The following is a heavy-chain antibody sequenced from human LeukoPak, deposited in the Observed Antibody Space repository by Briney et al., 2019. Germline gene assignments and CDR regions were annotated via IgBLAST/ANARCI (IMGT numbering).Heavy chain of an antibody. J-gene: IGHJ4*02. CDR2: IWSDGSNK. CDR3: ARDGYSFGSLDY. V-gene: IGHV3-33*01. Sequence: PGGSLRLSCAASGFTFSRYGMHWVRQAPGKGLEWVAIIWSDGSNKYYADAVKDRFTISRDNSKNMMYLQMNSLRAEDTAVYYCARDGYSFGSLDYWGQGTLVTVSS. D-gene: IGHD5-18*01. CDR1: GFTFSRYG.